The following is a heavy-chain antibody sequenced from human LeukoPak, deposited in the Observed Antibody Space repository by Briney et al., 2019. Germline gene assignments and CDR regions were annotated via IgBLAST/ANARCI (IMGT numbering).Heavy chain of an antibody. Sequence: PSETLSLTCAVYGGSFSGYYWSWIRQPPGKGLEWIGEINHSGSTNYNPSLKSQVTISVDTSKNQFSLKLSSVTAADTAVYYCARRFWGASYYYYYYMDVWGKGTTVTISS. CDR1: GGSFSGYY. CDR2: INHSGST. D-gene: IGHD3-16*01. J-gene: IGHJ6*03. V-gene: IGHV4-34*01. CDR3: ARRFWGASYYYYYYMDV.